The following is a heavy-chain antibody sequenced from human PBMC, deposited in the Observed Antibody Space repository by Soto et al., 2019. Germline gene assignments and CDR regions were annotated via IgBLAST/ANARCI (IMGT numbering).Heavy chain of an antibody. CDR1: GFTFDDYA. CDR3: ARDGDYYVSSGYYYEGAFDI. D-gene: IGHD3-22*01. V-gene: IGHV3-9*01. J-gene: IGHJ3*02. CDR2: ISWNSGSI. Sequence: GGSLRLSCAASGFTFDDYAMHWVRQAPGKGLEWVSGISWNSGSIGYADSVKGRFTISRDNAKNSLYLQMNSLRAEDTAVYYCARDGDYYVSSGYYYEGAFDIWGQGTTVTVSS.